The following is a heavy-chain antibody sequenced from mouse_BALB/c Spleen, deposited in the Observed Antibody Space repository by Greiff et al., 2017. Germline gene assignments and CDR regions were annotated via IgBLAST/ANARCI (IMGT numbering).Heavy chain of an antibody. CDR3: ARKGRYQGSSFAY. CDR2: ILPGSGST. V-gene: IGHV1-9*01. J-gene: IGHJ3*01. CDR1: GYTFSSYW. D-gene: IGHD1-1*01. Sequence: VKVVESGAELMKPGASVKISCKATGYTFSSYWIEWVKQRPGHGLEWIGEILPGSGSTNYNEKFKGKATFTADTSSNTAYMQLSSLTSEDSAVYYCARKGRYQGSSFAYWGQGTLVTVSA.